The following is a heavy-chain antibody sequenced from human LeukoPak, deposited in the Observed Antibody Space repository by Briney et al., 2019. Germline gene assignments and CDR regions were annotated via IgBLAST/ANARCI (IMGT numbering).Heavy chain of an antibody. D-gene: IGHD1-26*01. CDR3: AKDRSIGTYYTFDH. CDR2: ISSSGSTI. CDR1: GFTFSSYE. V-gene: IGHV3-48*03. J-gene: IGHJ4*02. Sequence: GGSLRLSCAASGFTFSSYEMNWVRQAPGKGLEWVSYISSSGSTIYYADSVKGRFTVSRDNSKNSLYLQMKSLTAADTAVYYCAKDRSIGTYYTFDHWGQGTLVSVSS.